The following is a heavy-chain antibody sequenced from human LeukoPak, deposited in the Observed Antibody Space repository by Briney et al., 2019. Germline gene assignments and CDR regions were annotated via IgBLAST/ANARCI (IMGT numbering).Heavy chain of an antibody. CDR3: ARDDPTYSSSPRDY. D-gene: IGHD6-6*01. V-gene: IGHV4-30-4*01. CDR1: GGSISSGDYY. CDR2: IYYSGST. Sequence: SETLSLTCTVSGGSISSGDYYWSWIRQPPGKGLEWIGYIYYSGSTYYNPSLKSRVTISVDRSKNQFSLKLSSVTAADTAVYYCARDDPTYSSSPRDYWGQGTLVTVSS. J-gene: IGHJ4*02.